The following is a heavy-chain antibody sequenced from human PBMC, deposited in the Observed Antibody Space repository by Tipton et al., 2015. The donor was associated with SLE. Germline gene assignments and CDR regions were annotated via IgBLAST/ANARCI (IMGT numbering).Heavy chain of an antibody. V-gene: IGHV4-39*01. CDR3: ARVCSSGYPYYYYYYMDV. CDR1: GGPIRSSSYY. CDR2: IYYSGST. J-gene: IGHJ6*03. Sequence: TLSLTCTVSGGPIRSSSYYWVWIRQPPGQGLEWIVSIYYSGSTYYNPSLKSRVPISVDTSKNQFSLKLSSVTAADTAVYYCARVCSSGYPYYYYYYMDVWGKGTTVTVSS. D-gene: IGHD3-22*01.